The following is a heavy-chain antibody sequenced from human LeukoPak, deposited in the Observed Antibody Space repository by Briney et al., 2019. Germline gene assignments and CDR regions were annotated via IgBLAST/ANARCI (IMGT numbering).Heavy chain of an antibody. V-gene: IGHV1-18*01. CDR2: ISAYNGNT. CDR1: GYTFTSYG. D-gene: IGHD2-21*01. J-gene: IGHJ3*02. Sequence: GASVKVSCKASGYTFTSYGISWVRQAPGQGLEWMGWISAYNGNTNYEGRVTMTTDTSTSTAYMELRSLRSDDTAVYYCARMCEPYSDAFDIWGQGTMVTVSS. CDR3: ARMCEPYSDAFDI.